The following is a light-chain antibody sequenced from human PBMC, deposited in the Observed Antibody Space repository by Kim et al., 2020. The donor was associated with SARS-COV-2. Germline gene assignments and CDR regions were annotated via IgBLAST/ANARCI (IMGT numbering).Light chain of an antibody. J-gene: IGKJ5*01. CDR1: PGFTSS. V-gene: IGKV3-15*01. Sequence: VSPGKIATLPCRARPGFTSSLAWYHQKPGQATRVLIFGASTRATGIPARFSGSGSGTEFTLTIRSLQSEDFAIYYCQQYNNWPFTFGQGTRLEIK. CDR3: QQYNNWPFT. CDR2: GAS.